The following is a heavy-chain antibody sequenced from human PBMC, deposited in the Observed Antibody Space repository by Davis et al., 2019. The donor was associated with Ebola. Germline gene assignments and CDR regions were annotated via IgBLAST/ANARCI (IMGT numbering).Heavy chain of an antibody. V-gene: IGHV3-30*03. D-gene: IGHD2-21*02. J-gene: IGHJ2*01. Sequence: GESLKISCAASGFPFSSYGMHWVRQAPGKGLEWVAVISYDGSNKYYADSVKGRFTVSRDNAKNSLYLQMNSLRAEDTAVYYCVRDPALVVTGGGWFFGLWGRGTLVTVSS. CDR2: ISYDGSNK. CDR3: VRDPALVVTGGGWFFGL. CDR1: GFPFSSYG.